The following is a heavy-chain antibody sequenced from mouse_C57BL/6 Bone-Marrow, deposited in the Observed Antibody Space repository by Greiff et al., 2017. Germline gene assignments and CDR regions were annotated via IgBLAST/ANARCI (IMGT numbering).Heavy chain of an antibody. CDR3: ARCLYEGYYGRAY. CDR2: IHPNSGST. V-gene: IGHV1-64*01. CDR1: GYTFTSYW. D-gene: IGHD2-3*01. Sequence: VQLQQPGAELVKPGASVKLSCKASGYTFTSYWMHWVQQRPGQGLEWIGMIHPNSGSTNYNEKFKSKATLTVAKAASTAYMQLSSLTTEDTAVYFWARCLYEGYYGRAYWGQGTLVTVSA. J-gene: IGHJ3*01.